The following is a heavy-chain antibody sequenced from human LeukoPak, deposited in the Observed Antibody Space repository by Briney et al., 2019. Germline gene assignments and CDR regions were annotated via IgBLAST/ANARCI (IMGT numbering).Heavy chain of an antibody. CDR1: GGSISSGGYY. J-gene: IGHJ4*02. CDR2: IYYSGST. CDR3: ARIPAPRHYYDSSGYYLDY. V-gene: IGHV4-31*03. D-gene: IGHD3-22*01. Sequence: LQTLSLTCTVSGGSISSGGYYWSWIRQHPGKGLEWIGYIYYSGSTYYNPSLKSRVTISVDTSKNQFSLKLSSVTAADTAVYYCARIPAPRHYYDSSGYYLDYWGQGTLVTVSS.